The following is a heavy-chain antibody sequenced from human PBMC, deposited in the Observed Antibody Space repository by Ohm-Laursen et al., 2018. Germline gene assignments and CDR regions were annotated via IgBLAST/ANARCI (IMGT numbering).Heavy chain of an antibody. Sequence: SDTLSLTCAVSGYSITSGNWWGWIRQAPGKGLEWVGNINYSGSTYYNPSLKSRVTMSVDTSQNQFSLKLSSVTAMDTAVYYCARCESSGYFYLIDYWGQGTLVTVSS. V-gene: IGHV4-28*01. CDR1: GYSITSGNW. CDR2: INYSGST. CDR3: ARCESSGYFYLIDY. J-gene: IGHJ4*02. D-gene: IGHD3-22*01.